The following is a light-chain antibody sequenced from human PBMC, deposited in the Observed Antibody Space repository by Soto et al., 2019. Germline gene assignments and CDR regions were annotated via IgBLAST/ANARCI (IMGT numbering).Light chain of an antibody. Sequence: DIQMTQSPSSLSASIGDRITITCRASQSISNYLNWYQQRPGKAPKLLIYAASSLPGGVPSRFSGSGSGTDFTLTITSLQPEDCATYFCQQTYSTPRTFGQGTKVDIK. CDR2: AAS. CDR3: QQTYSTPRT. CDR1: QSISNY. J-gene: IGKJ1*01. V-gene: IGKV1-39*01.